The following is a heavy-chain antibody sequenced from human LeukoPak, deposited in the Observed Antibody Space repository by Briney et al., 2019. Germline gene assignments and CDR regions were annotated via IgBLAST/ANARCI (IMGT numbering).Heavy chain of an antibody. Sequence: ASVKVSCKASGYTFTGYYMHWVRQAPGQGLEWMGWINPNSGGTNYAQKFQGRVTMTRDTSISTAYLELSRLRSDDTAVYYCARYPYYDSSGEGFFDDWGQGTLVTVSS. CDR1: GYTFTGYY. D-gene: IGHD3-22*01. J-gene: IGHJ4*02. CDR3: ARYPYYDSSGEGFFDD. CDR2: INPNSGGT. V-gene: IGHV1-2*02.